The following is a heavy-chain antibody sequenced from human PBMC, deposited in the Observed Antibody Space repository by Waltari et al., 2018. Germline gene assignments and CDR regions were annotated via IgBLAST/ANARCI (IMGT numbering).Heavy chain of an antibody. J-gene: IGHJ3*02. CDR3: AKDPWTRAAAGIDAFDI. CDR2: ISGSGGST. Sequence: EVQLLESGGGLVQPGGSLRLSCAASGFTFSSYAMSWVRQAPGKGLEWVSAISGSGGSTYYAESGKGRFTISRDNSKNTLYRQMNSRRAEDTAVYYCAKDPWTRAAAGIDAFDIWGQGTMVTVSS. V-gene: IGHV3-23*01. D-gene: IGHD6-13*01. CDR1: GFTFSSYA.